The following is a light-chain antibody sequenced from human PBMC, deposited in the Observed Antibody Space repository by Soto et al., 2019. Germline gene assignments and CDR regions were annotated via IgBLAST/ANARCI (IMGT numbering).Light chain of an antibody. V-gene: IGKV2-28*01. CDR1: QTLLHSNGYNY. Sequence: DIVMTQSPLSLPVTPGEPASISCRSSQTLLHSNGYNYLDWYLQKPGQSPQLLIYLGSSRASGVPGRFSGGGSGTDFTLKISRVEAEDVGVYYCMQALQTPTFGGGTKVDIK. CDR2: LGS. CDR3: MQALQTPT. J-gene: IGKJ4*01.